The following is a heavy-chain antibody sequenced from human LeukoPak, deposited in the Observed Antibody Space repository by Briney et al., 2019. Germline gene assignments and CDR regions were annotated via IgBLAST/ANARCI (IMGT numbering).Heavy chain of an antibody. D-gene: IGHD6-19*01. J-gene: IGHJ5*02. CDR3: AREGGWYNWFDP. Sequence: SETLSLTCTVSGCSISSYYWSWIRQPPGKGLEWIGYIYYSGSTNYNPSLKSRVTISVDTSKNQFSLKLSSVTAADTAVYYCAREGGWYNWFDPWGQGTLVTVSS. CDR1: GCSISSYY. CDR2: IYYSGST. V-gene: IGHV4-59*01.